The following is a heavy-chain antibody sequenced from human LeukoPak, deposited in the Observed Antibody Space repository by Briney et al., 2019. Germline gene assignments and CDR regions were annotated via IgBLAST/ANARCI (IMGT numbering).Heavy chain of an antibody. V-gene: IGHV4-59*01. CDR1: GASISRYY. CDR3: ARFSVGGFDY. CDR2: TYHSGST. Sequence: SETLSLTCSVSGASISRYYWSWIRQPPGKGLEWIGNTYHSGSTNYNPSLKSRVTISVDTSENQFSLKLSSVTAADTAVYYCARFSVGGFDYWGQGTLVTVSS. J-gene: IGHJ4*02. D-gene: IGHD1-26*01.